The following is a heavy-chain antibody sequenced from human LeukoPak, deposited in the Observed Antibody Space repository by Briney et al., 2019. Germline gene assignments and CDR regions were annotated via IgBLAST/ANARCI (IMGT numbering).Heavy chain of an antibody. CDR1: GFTFEDHV. Sequence: GRSLRLSCAASGFTFEDHVMHWVRQAPGKGLVWVSRINSDGSSTSYADSVKGRFTISRDNAKNTLYLQMNSLRAEDTAVYYCARGAAAYFDYWGQGTLVTVSS. CDR3: ARGAAAYFDY. D-gene: IGHD6-13*01. J-gene: IGHJ4*02. CDR2: INSDGSST. V-gene: IGHV3-74*01.